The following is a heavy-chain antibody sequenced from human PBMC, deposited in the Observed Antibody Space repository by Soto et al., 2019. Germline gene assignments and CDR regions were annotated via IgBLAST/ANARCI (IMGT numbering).Heavy chain of an antibody. CDR2: ISYDGSNK. CDR3: AKDLITGGIGGTLYY. Sequence: GGSLRLSCAASGFTFSSYGMHWVRQAPGKGLEWVAVISYDGSNKYYADSVKGRFTISRDNSKNTLYLQMNSLRAEDAAVYYCAKDLITGGIGGTLYYWGQGTLVTVSS. J-gene: IGHJ4*02. D-gene: IGHD1-26*01. V-gene: IGHV3-30*18. CDR1: GFTFSSYG.